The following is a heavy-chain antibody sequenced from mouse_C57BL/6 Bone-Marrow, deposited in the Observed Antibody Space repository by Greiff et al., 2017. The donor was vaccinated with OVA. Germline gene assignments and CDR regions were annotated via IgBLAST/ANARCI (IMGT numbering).Heavy chain of an antibody. CDR3: AREGTTVVEDYFDY. CDR2: IYPYNGVS. D-gene: IGHD1-1*01. V-gene: IGHV1-31*01. J-gene: IGHJ2*01. CDR1: GYSFTGYY. Sequence: VQLKESGPELVKPGASVKISCKASGYSFTGYYMHWVKQSHGNILDWIGYIYPYNGVSSYNQKFKGKATLTVDKSSSTAYMELRSLTSEDSAVYYCAREGTTVVEDYFDYGGQGTTLTVSS.